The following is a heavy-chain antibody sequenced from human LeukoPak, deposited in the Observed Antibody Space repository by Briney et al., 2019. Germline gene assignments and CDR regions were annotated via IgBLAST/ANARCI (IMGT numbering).Heavy chain of an antibody. Sequence: SETLSLTCAVSGYSISSGYYWGWIRQPPGKGLDWIGSIYHSGSTYHNPPLKSRVTIAVDTSKNQFSLKLSSVTAADTAVYYCARLVSLDYDFWSGYGQLFDPWGQGTLVTVSS. CDR3: ARLVSLDYDFWSGYGQLFDP. CDR1: GYSISSGYY. D-gene: IGHD3-3*01. CDR2: IYHSGST. V-gene: IGHV4-38-2*01. J-gene: IGHJ5*02.